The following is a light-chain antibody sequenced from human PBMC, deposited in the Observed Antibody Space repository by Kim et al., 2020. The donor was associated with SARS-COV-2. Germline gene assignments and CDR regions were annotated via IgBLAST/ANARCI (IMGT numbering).Light chain of an antibody. Sequence: DIQMTQSPSTLSASVGDRVTITCRASQIITPWLAWYQQKPGKAPKILISKTSTLESGVPSRFSGSGSGTEFTLTISSLQPDDFATYYCQQYHTYSTFGGGTKWISN. CDR2: KTS. CDR1: QIITPW. CDR3: QQYHTYST. J-gene: IGKJ4*01. V-gene: IGKV1-5*03.